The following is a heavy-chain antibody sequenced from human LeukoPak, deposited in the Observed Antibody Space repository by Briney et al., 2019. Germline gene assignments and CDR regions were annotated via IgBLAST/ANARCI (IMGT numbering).Heavy chain of an antibody. Sequence: PSETLSLTCTVSGGSVSSGSYYWSWIRQPPGKGLEWIGYIYYSGSTNYNPSLKSRVTISVDTSKNQFSLKLSSVTAADTAVYYCARYGGNSYYFDYWGREPWSPSPQ. D-gene: IGHD4-23*01. CDR2: IYYSGST. J-gene: IGHJ4*02. V-gene: IGHV4-61*01. CDR3: ARYGGNSYYFDY. CDR1: GGSVSSGSYY.